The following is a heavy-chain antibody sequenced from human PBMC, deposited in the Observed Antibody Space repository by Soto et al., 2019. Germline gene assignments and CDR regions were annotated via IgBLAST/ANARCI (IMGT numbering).Heavy chain of an antibody. J-gene: IGHJ4*02. CDR1: GGSFSDYY. CDR3: ARKPIYHFFAGYYSVDY. V-gene: IGHV4-34*01. CDR2: INHSGTT. Sequence: SETLSLTCAVFGGSFSDYYCTWIRQPPGKGLEWIGEINHSGTTSYNPSLKSRLTISVDTSNNQFSLKLSSVTAADTAVYYCARKPIYHFFAGYYSVDYWGQGTLVTVSS. D-gene: IGHD3-9*01.